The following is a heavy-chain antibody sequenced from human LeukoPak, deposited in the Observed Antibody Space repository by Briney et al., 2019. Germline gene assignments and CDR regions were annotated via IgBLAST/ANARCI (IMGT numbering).Heavy chain of an antibody. CDR2: ISGSGGST. CDR3: AKALGGSGSNFDY. V-gene: IGHV3-23*01. J-gene: IGHJ4*02. CDR1: GFTFSSYA. Sequence: PGGSLRLSCAASGFTFSSYAMNWVRQAPGTGLGWVSTISGSGGSTYYADSVKGRFTISRDNSKNTLYLQMNSLRAEDTAVYYCAKALGGSGSNFDYWGQGTLVTVSS. D-gene: IGHD3-10*01.